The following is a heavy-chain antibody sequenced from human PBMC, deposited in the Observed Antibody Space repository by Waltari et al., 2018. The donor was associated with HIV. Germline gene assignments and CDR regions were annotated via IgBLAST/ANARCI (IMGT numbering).Heavy chain of an antibody. V-gene: IGHV3-66*01. CDR2: IYSGGST. CDR3: ASIAYCGGDCYPRGMDV. CDR1: GLTVSSNY. Sequence: EVQLVESGGGLVQPGGSLRLSCAASGLTVSSNYMSWARQAPGKGLEWVSVIYSGGSTYYADSVKGRFTISRDNSKNTLYLQMNSLRAEDTAVYYCASIAYCGGDCYPRGMDVWGQGTTVTVYS. J-gene: IGHJ6*02. D-gene: IGHD2-21*02.